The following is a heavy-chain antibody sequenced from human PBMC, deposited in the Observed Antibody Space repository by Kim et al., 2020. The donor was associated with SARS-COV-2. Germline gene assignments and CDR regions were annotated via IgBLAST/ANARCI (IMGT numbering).Heavy chain of an antibody. Sequence: SETLSLTCAVSGGSIRSSDWWSWVRQSPGKGLEWIGEISQSGKTNYNPSLKSRLTISVDRSKNQFFLELGFVTAADTAVYYCASEGIRLGPIYCTFSICPQDYYFYNMDVWGPGTTVTVSS. CDR2: ISQSGKT. CDR3: ASEGIRLGPIYCTFSICPQDYYFYNMDV. V-gene: IGHV4-4*02. CDR1: GGSIRSSDW. J-gene: IGHJ6*02. D-gene: IGHD2-8*01.